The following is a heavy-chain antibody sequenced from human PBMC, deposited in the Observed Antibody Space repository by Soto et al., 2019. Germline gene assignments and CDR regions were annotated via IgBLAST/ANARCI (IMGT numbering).Heavy chain of an antibody. CDR1: GGSVSSGGNY. V-gene: IGHV4-39*01. J-gene: IGHJ4*02. D-gene: IGHD6-6*01. CDR2: VHDTGTT. Sequence: QLQLQESGPGLVKPSETLSLTCAVSGGSVSSGGNYWGWIRQSPGKGLEWIGSVHDTGTTHYNPSLTNRVTISVATSKNQFSLIVNSVTAADTAVYCCARGLSSPSAAGVWGQGTLVTVSS. CDR3: ARGLSSPSAAGV.